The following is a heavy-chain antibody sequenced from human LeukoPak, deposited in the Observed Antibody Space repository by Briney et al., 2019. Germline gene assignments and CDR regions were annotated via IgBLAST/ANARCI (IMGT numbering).Heavy chain of an antibody. Sequence: GGSLRLSCAASGFTFSSYWTHWVRQAPGKGLVWVSRIMSDGTRTNYADSVKDRFTISRDNARNTLHLQMNSLRAEDTAVYYCARGGGPSGNWFDPWGQGTLVTVSS. CDR3: ARGGGPSGNWFDP. D-gene: IGHD3-10*01. V-gene: IGHV3-74*01. CDR2: IMSDGTRT. CDR1: GFTFSSYW. J-gene: IGHJ5*02.